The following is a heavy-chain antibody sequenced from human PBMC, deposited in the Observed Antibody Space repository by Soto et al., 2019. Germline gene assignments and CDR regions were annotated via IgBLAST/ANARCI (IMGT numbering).Heavy chain of an antibody. CDR1: GYTFTSYG. J-gene: IGHJ5*02. CDR2: ISAYNGNT. Sequence: GASVKVSCKASGYTFTSYGISWVRQAPGQGLEWMGWISAYNGNTNYAQKLQGRVTMTTDTSTSTAYMELRSLRSDDTAVYYCARDLPPGFGELPNNWFDPWGQGTLVTVSS. CDR3: ARDLPPGFGELPNNWFDP. V-gene: IGHV1-18*04. D-gene: IGHD3-10*01.